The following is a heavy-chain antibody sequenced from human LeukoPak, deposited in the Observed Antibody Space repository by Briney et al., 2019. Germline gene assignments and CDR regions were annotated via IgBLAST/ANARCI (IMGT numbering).Heavy chain of an antibody. J-gene: IGHJ4*02. CDR3: AKRGVVVRVFLVGFHREAYYFDS. D-gene: IGHD3-16*02. CDR2: LSGSAGGT. Sequence: GGSLRLSCGVSGITLSNYAMSWVRQAPGKGLEWVAGLSGSAGGTTYADSVKGRFTISRGNSKNTLFLQMDRLRAEDTAVYFCAKRGVVVRVFLVGFHREAYYFDSWGQGAQVTVSS. V-gene: IGHV3-23*01. CDR1: GITLSNYA.